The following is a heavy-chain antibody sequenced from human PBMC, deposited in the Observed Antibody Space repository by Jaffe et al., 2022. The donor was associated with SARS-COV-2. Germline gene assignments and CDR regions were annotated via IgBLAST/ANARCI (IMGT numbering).Heavy chain of an antibody. V-gene: IGHV4-39*01. CDR1: GDSIASSRYF. CDR2: IYSYSGST. CDR3: ARPLQQAVGGVFDY. Sequence: QLQLQESGPGLVKPSETLSLTCTVSGDSIASSRYFWGWIRQPPGEGLEWIGSIYSYSGSTQYNPSLRSRVTMSVDTSNNQFSLKLSSVTAADTAVYFCARPLQQAVGGVFDYWGQGTQVTVSS. D-gene: IGHD6-13*01. J-gene: IGHJ4*02.